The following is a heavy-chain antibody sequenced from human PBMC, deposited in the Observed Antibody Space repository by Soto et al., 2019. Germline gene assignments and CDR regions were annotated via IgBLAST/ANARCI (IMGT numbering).Heavy chain of an antibody. V-gene: IGHV5-51*01. CDR3: ALAILDYDFWSGYYSDYYGMDV. CDR1: GYSFTSYW. D-gene: IGHD3-3*01. CDR2: IYPGDSDT. J-gene: IGHJ6*02. Sequence: GESLKISCKGSGYSFTSYWIGWVRQMPGKGLEWMGIIYPGDSDTRYSPSFQGQVTISADRSTSTAYLPWGSLKASDTAMYYCALAILDYDFWSGYYSDYYGMDVWGQGTTVTVSS.